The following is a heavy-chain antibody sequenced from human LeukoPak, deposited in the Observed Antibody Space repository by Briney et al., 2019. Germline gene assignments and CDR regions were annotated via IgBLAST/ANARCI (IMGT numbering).Heavy chain of an antibody. CDR3: ARVARCTSCFDVDY. V-gene: IGHV4-38-2*02. D-gene: IGHD2-2*01. Sequence: SETLSLTCTVSGYSITSAYYWGWIRPPPGEGLEWIGSFFLKGSTYYNPSLKSRVTISVDTSKNQFSLTLSSVTAADTAVYYCARVARCTSCFDVDYWGQGTLVTVSS. J-gene: IGHJ4*02. CDR1: GYSITSAYY. CDR2: FFLKGST.